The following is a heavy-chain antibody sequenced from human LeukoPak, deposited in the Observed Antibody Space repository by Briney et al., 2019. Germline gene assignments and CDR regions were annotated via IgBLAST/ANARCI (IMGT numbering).Heavy chain of an antibody. CDR2: IYYSGST. J-gene: IGHJ4*02. Sequence: SETLSLTCTVSGGSIRNYFWGWIRQPPGKGLEWIGYIYYSGSTNYNPSLKSRVTISADTFKNQFSLKLTSVTAADTAVYYCARQTLTGDHIDYWGQGTLVTVSS. D-gene: IGHD3-9*01. CDR3: ARQTLTGDHIDY. V-gene: IGHV4-59*08. CDR1: GGSIRNYF.